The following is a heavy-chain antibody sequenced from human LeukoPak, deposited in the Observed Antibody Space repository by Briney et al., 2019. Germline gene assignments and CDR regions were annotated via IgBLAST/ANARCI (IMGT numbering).Heavy chain of an antibody. Sequence: GGALRLSCAASGFTFSSYAMSWVRQAPGKGLEWVSGISGSGASTYYADSVKGRFTISRDNSKNTLYVQMNSLRAEDTAAYYCAKGLDGGGYRYYFDYWGQGTLVTVSS. CDR3: AKGLDGGGYRYYFDY. CDR1: GFTFSSYA. J-gene: IGHJ4*02. V-gene: IGHV3-23*01. D-gene: IGHD3-22*01. CDR2: ISGSGAST.